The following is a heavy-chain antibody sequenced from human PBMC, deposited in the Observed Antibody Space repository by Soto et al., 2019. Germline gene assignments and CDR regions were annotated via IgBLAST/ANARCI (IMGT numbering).Heavy chain of an antibody. V-gene: IGHV4-31*03. D-gene: IGHD3-10*01. J-gene: IGHJ6*02. Sequence: SETLSLTCPVSGGSISSGGYYWSWIRQHPGKGLEWIGYIYYSGSTYYNPSLKSRVTISVDTSKNQFSLKLSSVTAADTAVYYCARLLWFGELSGYYGMDVWGQGTTVTVSS. CDR3: ARLLWFGELSGYYGMDV. CDR2: IYYSGST. CDR1: GGSISSGGYY.